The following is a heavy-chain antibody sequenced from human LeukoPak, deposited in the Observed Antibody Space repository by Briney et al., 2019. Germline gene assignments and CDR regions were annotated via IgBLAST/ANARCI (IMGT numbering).Heavy chain of an antibody. J-gene: IGHJ4*02. Sequence: GGSLRLSCAASGFTFSSYAMAWVRQAPGKGLEGVAAICSDYDRVHEDSVKGRFTISRDNSKSTLYLQMDNLRAEDTAVYFCAKSAGVATIYFDSWGQGALVTVSS. V-gene: IGHV3-23*01. CDR1: GFTFSSYA. CDR3: AKSAGVATIYFDS. CDR2: ICSDYDR. D-gene: IGHD5-12*01.